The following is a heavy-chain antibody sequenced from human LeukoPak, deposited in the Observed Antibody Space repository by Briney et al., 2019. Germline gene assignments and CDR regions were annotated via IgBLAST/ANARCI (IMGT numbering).Heavy chain of an antibody. V-gene: IGHV3-23*01. CDR3: AKLAADYGDYELDY. Sequence: GGSLRLSCAASGFTFSSYAMSWVRQAPGKGLEWVSAISGSGGSTYYADSVKGRFTISRDNSKKTLYLQMNSLRAEDTAVYYCAKLAADYGDYELDYWGQGTLVTVSS. J-gene: IGHJ4*02. CDR1: GFTFSSYA. CDR2: ISGSGGST. D-gene: IGHD4-17*01.